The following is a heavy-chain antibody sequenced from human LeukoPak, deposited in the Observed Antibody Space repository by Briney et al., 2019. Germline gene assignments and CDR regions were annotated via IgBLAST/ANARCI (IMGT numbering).Heavy chain of an antibody. Sequence: GGSLRLSCAASGFTFDDYAMSWVRQAPGKGLEWVSAISGSGGSTYYADSVKGRFTISRDNSKNTLYLQVNSLRAEDTAVYYCAKRRDIVVVPAAMGDYFDYWGQGTLVTVSS. D-gene: IGHD2-2*01. J-gene: IGHJ4*02. V-gene: IGHV3-23*01. CDR1: GFTFDDYA. CDR3: AKRRDIVVVPAAMGDYFDY. CDR2: ISGSGGST.